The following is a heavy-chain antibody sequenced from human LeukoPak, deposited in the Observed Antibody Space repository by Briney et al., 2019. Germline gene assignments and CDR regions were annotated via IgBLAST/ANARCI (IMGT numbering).Heavy chain of an antibody. CDR1: GFTFSSYA. CDR2: ISGRDGST. D-gene: IGHD3-22*01. V-gene: IGHV3-23*01. Sequence: GGSLRLSCAASGFTFSSYAMNWVRQAPGKGLEWVSSISGRDGSTYYADSVKGRFTISRDNSKNTLYLQMNSLRAEDTAVYYCAKEFDSSGYFDYWGQGTLVTVSS. CDR3: AKEFDSSGYFDY. J-gene: IGHJ4*02.